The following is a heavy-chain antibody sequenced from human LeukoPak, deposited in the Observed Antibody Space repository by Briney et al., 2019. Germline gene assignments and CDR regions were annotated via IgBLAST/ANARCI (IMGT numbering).Heavy chain of an antibody. CDR2: INPNNGAT. D-gene: IGHD1-26*01. CDR3: TRESGSYHGYDY. J-gene: IGHJ4*02. Sequence: ASVKVSCKASEYIFTGYYMHWVRQAPGQGLEWMGRINPNNGATNYAQKFQGRVTITGDTSINTAYMELSSLRSDDTAVYYCTRESGSYHGYDYWGQGTLVTVSS. V-gene: IGHV1-2*06. CDR1: EYIFTGYY.